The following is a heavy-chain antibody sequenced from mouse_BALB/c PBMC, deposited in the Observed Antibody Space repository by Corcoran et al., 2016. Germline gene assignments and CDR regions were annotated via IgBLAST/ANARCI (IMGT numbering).Heavy chain of an antibody. J-gene: IGHJ3*01. D-gene: IGHD1-1*01. CDR2: ISYDGSN. V-gene: IGHV3-6*02. CDR3: ANYYGSPWFAY. Sequence: DVQLRESGPGLVKPSQSLSLTCSVTGYSITSGYYWNWIRQFPGNKLEWMGYISYDGSNNYNPSLKNRISITRDTSKNQFFLKLNSVTTEDTATYYCANYYGSPWFAYWGQGTLVTVSA. CDR1: GYSITSGYY.